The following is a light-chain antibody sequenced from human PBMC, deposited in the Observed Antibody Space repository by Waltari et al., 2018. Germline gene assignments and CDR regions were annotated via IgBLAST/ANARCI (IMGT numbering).Light chain of an antibody. J-gene: IGLJ3*02. CDR1: SSDVGGYNS. CDR2: EVS. CDR3: SSYTSSSTLV. Sequence: QSALTQPASVSGSPGQSITISCTGTSSDVGGYNSVSWYQQHPGKAPKLMIYEVSKRPSGVANRFSGSKSGNTASLTISGLQAEDESDYYCSSYTSSSTLVFGGGTKQTVL. V-gene: IGLV2-14*01.